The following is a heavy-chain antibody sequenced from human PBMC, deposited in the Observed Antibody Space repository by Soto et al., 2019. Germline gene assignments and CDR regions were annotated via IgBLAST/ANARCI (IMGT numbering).Heavy chain of an antibody. D-gene: IGHD5-18*01. CDR3: ARGGTAMEPYYYYYGMGV. J-gene: IGHJ6*02. CDR1: GGTFSSYA. V-gene: IGHV1-69*13. Sequence: ASVKVSCKASGGTFSSYAISWVRQAPGQGLEWMGGIIPIFGTANYAQKFQGRVTITADESTSTAYMELSSLRSEDTAVYYCARGGTAMEPYYYYYGMGVWGQGTTGTVSS. CDR2: IIPIFGTA.